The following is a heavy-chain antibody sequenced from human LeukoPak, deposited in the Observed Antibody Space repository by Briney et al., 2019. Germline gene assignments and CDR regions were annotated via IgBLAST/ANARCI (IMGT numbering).Heavy chain of an antibody. Sequence: GGSLRLSCAASGFTFSSYAMSWVRQAPGKGLEWVSAISGSGGSTYYADSVKGRFTISRDNSKNMVYLQMNSLRAEDTAIYYCATYRQVLLPFESWGQGTLATVSS. D-gene: IGHD2-8*02. J-gene: IGHJ4*02. CDR1: GFTFSSYA. V-gene: IGHV3-23*01. CDR3: ATYRQVLLPFES. CDR2: ISGSGGST.